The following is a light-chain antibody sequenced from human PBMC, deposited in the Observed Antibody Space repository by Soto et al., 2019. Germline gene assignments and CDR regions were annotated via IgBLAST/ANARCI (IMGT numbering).Light chain of an antibody. Sequence: DIQMTQSPSTLSASVGDRVTITCRASQSTSTWLAWYQHKPGKAPNLLIYKASSLESGVPSRFSGGASGTEFTLTISSLQPDDVATYYCQQYGRYRTFGQGTKVEIK. CDR2: KAS. V-gene: IGKV1-5*03. CDR1: QSTSTW. J-gene: IGKJ1*01. CDR3: QQYGRYRT.